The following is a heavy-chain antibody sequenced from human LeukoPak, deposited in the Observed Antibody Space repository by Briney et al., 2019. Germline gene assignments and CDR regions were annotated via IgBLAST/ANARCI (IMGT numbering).Heavy chain of an antibody. CDR1: GGSFSGYY. CDR3: ARAAVGLDY. CDR2: INHSGST. Sequence: PSETLSLTCAVYGGSFSGYYWSWIRQPPGKGLEWIGEINHSGSTNYNPSLKSRVTISVDTSKNQFSLKLSSVTAADTAVYYCARAAVGLDYWGRGTLVTVSS. D-gene: IGHD1-26*01. V-gene: IGHV4-34*01. J-gene: IGHJ4*02.